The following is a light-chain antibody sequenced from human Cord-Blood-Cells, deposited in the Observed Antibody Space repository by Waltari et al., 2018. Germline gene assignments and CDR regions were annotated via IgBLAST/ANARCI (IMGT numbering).Light chain of an antibody. V-gene: IGKV3-15*01. J-gene: IGKJ1*01. Sequence: EIVMTQSPATLPVSPGETAPLSCRASQSVSSNLAWYQQKPGQAPRLLIHGASTRATGIPARFSGSGSGTEFTLTISSLQSEDFAVYYCQQYNNWWTFGQGTKVEIK. CDR2: GAS. CDR3: QQYNNWWT. CDR1: QSVSSN.